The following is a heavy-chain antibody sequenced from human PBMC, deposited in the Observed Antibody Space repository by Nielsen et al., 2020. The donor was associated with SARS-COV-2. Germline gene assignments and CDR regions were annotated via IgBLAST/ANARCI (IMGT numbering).Heavy chain of an antibody. CDR1: GGTFSSYA. CDR3: ASPRLELGYYGMDV. Sequence: SVKVSCKASGGTFSSYAISWVRQAPGQGLEWMGGIIPIFGTANYAQKFQGRVAITADESTSTAYMELSSLRSEDTAVYYCASPRLELGYYGMDVWGQGTTVTVSS. D-gene: IGHD1-7*01. CDR2: IIPIFGTA. J-gene: IGHJ6*02. V-gene: IGHV1-69*13.